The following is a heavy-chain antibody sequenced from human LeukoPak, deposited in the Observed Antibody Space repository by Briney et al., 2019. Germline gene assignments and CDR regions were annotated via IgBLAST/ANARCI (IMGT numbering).Heavy chain of an antibody. J-gene: IGHJ6*03. CDR1: GGSISSGSYY. CDR3: ARDKRVAVAGTYIYYYYMDV. V-gene: IGHV4-61*02. D-gene: IGHD6-19*01. Sequence: SETLSLTCTVSGGSISSGSYYWSWIRQPAGKGLEWIGRIYISGSGSTNYNPSLKSRVTMSVDTSKNQFSLKLSSVTAADTAVYYCARDKRVAVAGTYIYYYYMDVWGNGTTVTISS. CDR2: IYISGSGST.